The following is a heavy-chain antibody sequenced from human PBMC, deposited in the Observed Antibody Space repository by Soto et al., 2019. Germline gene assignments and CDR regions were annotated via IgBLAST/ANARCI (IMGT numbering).Heavy chain of an antibody. D-gene: IGHD5-12*01. CDR2: IYYSGNT. J-gene: IGHJ4*02. CDR1: GGSISYYY. CDR3: VRGGYVHAFDY. Sequence: SETLSLTCTVSGGSISYYYWGWIRQPPGKGLEWIGGIYYSGNTHYNPSLKSRVTIPVDTSMNQFSLNLDSVTAVDSAVYYCVRGGYVHAFDYWGQGALVTVSS. V-gene: IGHV4-59*01.